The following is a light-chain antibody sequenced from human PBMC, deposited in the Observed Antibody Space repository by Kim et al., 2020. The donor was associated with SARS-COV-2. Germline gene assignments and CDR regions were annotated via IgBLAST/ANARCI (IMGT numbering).Light chain of an antibody. CDR1: QSVSSN. J-gene: IGKJ1*01. V-gene: IGKV3-15*01. CDR2: AAS. Sequence: EIVMTQSPATLSVSPGERATLSCRASQSVSSNLAWYQQKPGQAPRLLIYAASIRATGIPARFSGRESGTEFTLTINSLQSEDFAVYYCQQYNNWPSWTFGQGTKVDIK. CDR3: QQYNNWPSWT.